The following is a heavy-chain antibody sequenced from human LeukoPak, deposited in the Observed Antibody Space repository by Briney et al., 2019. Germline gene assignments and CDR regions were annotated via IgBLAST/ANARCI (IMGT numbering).Heavy chain of an antibody. Sequence: GGSLRLSCAASGFTFSSYGMHWVRQAPGKGLEWVAVISYDGSNKYYADSVKGRFTISRDNSKNTLYLQMNSLRAEDTAVYYCAKGKSRMIATCLDYWGQGTLVTVSS. CDR1: GFTFSSYG. CDR2: ISYDGSNK. J-gene: IGHJ4*02. D-gene: IGHD3-22*01. CDR3: AKGKSRMIATCLDY. V-gene: IGHV3-30*18.